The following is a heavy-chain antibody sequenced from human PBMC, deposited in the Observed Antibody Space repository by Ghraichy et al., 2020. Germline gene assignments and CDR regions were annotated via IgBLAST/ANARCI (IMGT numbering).Heavy chain of an antibody. CDR2: IYYSEGT. CDR1: GGSISSNDYY. CDR3: ARNDGIAAPYH. D-gene: IGHD6-25*01. Sequence: SETLSLICTVSGGSISSNDYYWGWIRQPPGKGLEWIGTIYYSEGTYYNPSLSGRVTISADTSKNQFSLKLRSVTETAVYYCARNDGIAAPYHWGQGILVTVSS. V-gene: IGHV4-39*01. J-gene: IGHJ5*02.